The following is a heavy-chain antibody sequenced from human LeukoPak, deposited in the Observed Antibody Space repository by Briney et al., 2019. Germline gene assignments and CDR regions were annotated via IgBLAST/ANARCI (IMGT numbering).Heavy chain of an antibody. CDR2: INHSGST. D-gene: IGHD2-2*01. V-gene: IGHV4-34*01. Sequence: MTSETLSLTCAVYGESFSAYSWNWIRQSPGKGLEWIGEINHSGSTNYNPSLKSRVTISVDTSKNQTSKRQFSLKLNSVTPADKAVYYCTRERSTPGINWFDPWGQGTLVTVSS. CDR1: GESFSAYS. CDR3: TRERSTPGINWFDP. J-gene: IGHJ5*02.